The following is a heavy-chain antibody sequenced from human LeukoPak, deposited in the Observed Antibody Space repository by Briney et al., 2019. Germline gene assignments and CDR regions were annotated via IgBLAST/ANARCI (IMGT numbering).Heavy chain of an antibody. J-gene: IGHJ4*02. Sequence: PGRSLRLSWVTSGFTFTDYAISWFRQAPGKGLEWVGFIRRIPSGGTTDYAASVKGRFTISRDNSKSIAYLQMNSLESEDTAMYYCTRGIGYTYGWSDWGQGTLVTVSS. D-gene: IGHD5-18*01. CDR1: GFTFTDYA. CDR2: IRRIPSGGTT. CDR3: TRGIGYTYGWSD. V-gene: IGHV3-49*03.